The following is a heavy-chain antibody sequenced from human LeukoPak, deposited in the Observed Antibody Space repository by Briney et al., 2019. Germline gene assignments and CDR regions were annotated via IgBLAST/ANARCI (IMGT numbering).Heavy chain of an antibody. V-gene: IGHV5-51*01. J-gene: IGHJ4*02. D-gene: IGHD4-23*01. CDR1: GYSFTNYW. CDR2: IYPPDSDT. Sequence: GESLKISCKGSGYSFTNYWIGWARQMPGKGLEWMGIIYPPDSDTRYSPSFQGQVTISADKSISTAYLQWSSLKASDTAMYYCARQDGNSEFYFDSWGQGTLVTVSS. CDR3: ARQDGNSEFYFDS.